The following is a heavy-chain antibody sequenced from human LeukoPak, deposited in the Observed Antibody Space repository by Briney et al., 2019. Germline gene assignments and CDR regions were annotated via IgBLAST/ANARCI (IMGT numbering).Heavy chain of an antibody. D-gene: IGHD6-13*01. CDR3: ARGRLAAAGTGFDY. Sequence: ASVKVSCKASGYTFTGYYMHWARQATGQGLEWMGWMNPNSGNTGYAQKFQGRVTMTRNTSISTAYMELSSLRSEDTAVYYCARGRLAAAGTGFDYWGQGTLVTVSS. CDR1: GYTFTGYY. CDR2: MNPNSGNT. V-gene: IGHV1-8*02. J-gene: IGHJ4*02.